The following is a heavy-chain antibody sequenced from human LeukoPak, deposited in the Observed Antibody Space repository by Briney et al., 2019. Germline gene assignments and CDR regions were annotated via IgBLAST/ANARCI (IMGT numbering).Heavy chain of an antibody. CDR2: IWYDGSNK. Sequence: GGSLRLSCTASGFTFSGYGMHWVRQPPGKGLEWVAIIWYDGSNKTYEDSVKGRFTISRDNSKNTLYLQMNSLRAEDTAVYYCARGVDYYENSGTIDYWGQGTLVTVSS. CDR3: ARGVDYYENSGTIDY. CDR1: GFTFSGYG. D-gene: IGHD3-22*01. V-gene: IGHV3-33*01. J-gene: IGHJ4*02.